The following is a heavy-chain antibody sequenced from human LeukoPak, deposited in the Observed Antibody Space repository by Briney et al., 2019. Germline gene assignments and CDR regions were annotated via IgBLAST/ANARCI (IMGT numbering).Heavy chain of an antibody. CDR2: LDPEDGET. CDR1: GYTLTELS. Sequence: ASVKVSCKVSGYTLTELSMHWVRQAPGKGLEWMGGLDPEDGETIYAQKFQGRVTMTEDTSTDTAYMELSSLRSEDTAVYYCATRITIFGVVIPPLDAFDIWGQGTMVTVSS. J-gene: IGHJ3*02. D-gene: IGHD3-3*01. V-gene: IGHV1-24*01. CDR3: ATRITIFGVVIPPLDAFDI.